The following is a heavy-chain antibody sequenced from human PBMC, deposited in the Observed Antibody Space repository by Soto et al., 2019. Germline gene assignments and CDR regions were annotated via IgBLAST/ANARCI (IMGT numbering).Heavy chain of an antibody. Sequence: GGSLRLSCAASGFTFSSYGMHWVRQAPGKGLEWVAVISYDGSNKYYADSVKGRFTISRDNSKNTLYLQMNSLRAEDTAVYYCAKDPLFQTDILTGYYNVRVPLYFDYWGQGTLVTVSS. D-gene: IGHD3-9*01. CDR3: AKDPLFQTDILTGYYNVRVPLYFDY. CDR1: GFTFSSYG. V-gene: IGHV3-30*18. J-gene: IGHJ4*02. CDR2: ISYDGSNK.